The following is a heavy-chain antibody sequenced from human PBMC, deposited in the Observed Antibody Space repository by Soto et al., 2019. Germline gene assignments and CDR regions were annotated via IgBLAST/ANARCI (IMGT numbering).Heavy chain of an antibody. CDR1: GYSFTSYW. D-gene: IGHD2-2*01. J-gene: IGHJ5*02. CDR3: ARGYCTTTICDPWFDP. CDR2: IYPGDSDT. Sequence: LKISCTGVGYSFTSYWIAWVRQMPGKGLEWMGIIYPGDSDTRYSPSFQGQVTISADKSITTVYLQWSSLKASDTAMYYCARGYCTTTICDPWFDPWGQGTLVTVSS. V-gene: IGHV5-51*01.